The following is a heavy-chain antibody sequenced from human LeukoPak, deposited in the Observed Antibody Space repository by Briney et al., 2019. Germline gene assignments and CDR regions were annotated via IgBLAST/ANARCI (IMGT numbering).Heavy chain of an antibody. J-gene: IGHJ4*02. D-gene: IGHD6-13*01. CDR1: GFTFSSYW. V-gene: IGHV3-74*01. CDR3: ARGGAAAGFDY. Sequence: GGSLRLSCAASGFTFSSYWMHWVRQAPGKGLLWVARINSDGRSTIYADSVKGRFTISRDNAKNTLYLQMNTPRAEDTAVYYCARGGAAAGFDYWGQGTLVTVSS. CDR2: INSDGRST.